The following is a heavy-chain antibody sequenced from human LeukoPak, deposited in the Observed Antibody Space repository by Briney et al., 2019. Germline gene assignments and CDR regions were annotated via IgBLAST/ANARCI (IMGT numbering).Heavy chain of an antibody. CDR2: ISYDGGTK. V-gene: IGHV3-30*03. J-gene: IGHJ4*02. D-gene: IGHD5-18*01. CDR3: APGYYYFDY. Sequence: QPGRSLRLSCAASGFSFGTYGMHWVRQAPGKGLEWVALISYDGGTKYYADSVKGRFTISRDNSKNTLYLRMNSLRAEDTAVYYCAPGYYYFDYWGQGTLVTVSS. CDR1: GFSFGTYG.